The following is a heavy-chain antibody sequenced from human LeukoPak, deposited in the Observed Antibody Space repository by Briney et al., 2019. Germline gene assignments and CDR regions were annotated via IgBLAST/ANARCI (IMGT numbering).Heavy chain of an antibody. CDR3: ARDGGDYPDYYYMDV. Sequence: SVKVSCKASGGTFSSYAISWVRQAPEQGLEWMGGIIPIFGTANYAQKFQGRVTITTDESTSTAYMELSSLRSEDTAVYYCARDGGDYPDYYYMDVWGKGTTVTVSS. CDR1: GGTFSSYA. J-gene: IGHJ6*03. V-gene: IGHV1-69*05. D-gene: IGHD4-17*01. CDR2: IIPIFGTA.